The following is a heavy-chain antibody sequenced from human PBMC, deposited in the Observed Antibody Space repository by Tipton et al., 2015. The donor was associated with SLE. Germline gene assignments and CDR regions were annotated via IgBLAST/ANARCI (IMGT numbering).Heavy chain of an antibody. Sequence: TLSLTCTVSGGSISSGSYYWSWIRQPAGKGLEWIGRIYTSGSTNYNPSLKSRVTISVDTSKNQFSLKLSSVTAADTAVYYCAREGSSWYYFDYWGQGTLVTVSS. CDR3: AREGSSWYYFDY. CDR2: IYTSGST. D-gene: IGHD6-13*01. CDR1: GGSISSGSYY. J-gene: IGHJ4*02. V-gene: IGHV4-61*02.